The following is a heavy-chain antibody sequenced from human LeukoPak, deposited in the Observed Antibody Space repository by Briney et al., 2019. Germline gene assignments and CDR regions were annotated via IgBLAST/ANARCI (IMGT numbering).Heavy chain of an antibody. D-gene: IGHD3-22*01. V-gene: IGHV1-46*01. CDR2: INPSGGST. CDR1: GYTFTSHY. J-gene: IGHJ4*02. CDR3: ARGWSYDSNGYYYLAY. Sequence: GASVKVSCKASGYTFTSHYIHWARQAPGQGLEWMGIINPSGGSTSYAQKFQGRVTMTVDTSTSTVYMEMYSLRSEDTAVYYCARGWSYDSNGYYYLAYWGQGTLVTVSS.